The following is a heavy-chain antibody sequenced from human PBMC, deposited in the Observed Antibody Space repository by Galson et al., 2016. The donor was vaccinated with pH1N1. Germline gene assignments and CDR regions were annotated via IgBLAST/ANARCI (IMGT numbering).Heavy chain of an antibody. D-gene: IGHD2-2*01. CDR3: AKDVLVRAPAAYFDY. CDR2: VIGSGGST. Sequence: SLRLSCAASGFTFSSYTMSWVRQAPGKGLEWVSAVIGSGGSTYYADSVKGRFTISRDNSKNTLYLQMNSLRAEDTAVYYCAKDVLVRAPAAYFDYWGQGTLGTGSS. CDR1: GFTFSSYT. J-gene: IGHJ4*02. V-gene: IGHV3-23*01.